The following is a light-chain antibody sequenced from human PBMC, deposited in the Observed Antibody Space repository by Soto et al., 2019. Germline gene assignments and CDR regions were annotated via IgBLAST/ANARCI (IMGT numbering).Light chain of an antibody. CDR2: LGS. J-gene: IGKJ5*01. CDR1: QSLLHSNGYNY. Sequence: DIVMTQSPLSLPVTPGEPASISCRSSQSLLHSNGYNYLDWYLQKPGQSPQVLIYLGSNRASGVPDRFSGSGSGTDFTLKISRVEAEDVGVYYCMQALQTPPTFGQGKRLEIK. CDR3: MQALQTPPT. V-gene: IGKV2-28*01.